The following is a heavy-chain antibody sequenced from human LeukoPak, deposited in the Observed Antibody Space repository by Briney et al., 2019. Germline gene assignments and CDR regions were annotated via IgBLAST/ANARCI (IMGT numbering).Heavy chain of an antibody. CDR3: ARGYCSGGSCYDMDV. J-gene: IGHJ6*02. Sequence: GGSLRLSCAASGFTFSSYAMSWVRQAPGKGLEWVSAISGSGGSTYYADSVKGRFTISRDNSKNTLYLQMNSLRAEEMAVYYCARGYCSGGSCYDMDVWGQGTTVTVSS. CDR1: GFTFSSYA. D-gene: IGHD2-15*01. CDR2: ISGSGGST. V-gene: IGHV3-23*01.